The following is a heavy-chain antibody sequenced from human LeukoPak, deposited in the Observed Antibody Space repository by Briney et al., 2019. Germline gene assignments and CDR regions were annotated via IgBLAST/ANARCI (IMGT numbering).Heavy chain of an antibody. CDR3: ARGYCSSTSCYTSNAFDI. D-gene: IGHD2-2*02. Sequence: ASVKVSCKASGYTFTSYAMHWVRQAPGQRLEWMGWINAGNGDTKYSQKFQGRVTITRDTSASTAYMELSSLRSEGTAVYYCARGYCSSTSCYTSNAFDIWGQGTMVTVSS. CDR1: GYTFTSYA. J-gene: IGHJ3*02. V-gene: IGHV1-3*01. CDR2: INAGNGDT.